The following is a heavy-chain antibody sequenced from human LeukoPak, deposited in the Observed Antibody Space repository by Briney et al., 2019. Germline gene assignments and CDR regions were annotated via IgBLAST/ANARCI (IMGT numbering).Heavy chain of an antibody. D-gene: IGHD3-22*01. J-gene: IGHJ4*02. V-gene: IGHV3-9*03. CDR3: AKAQLNYYYDTSGYFFDN. CDR2: INWNSGSA. CDR1: GFTFDDYA. Sequence: PGGSLRLSCAASGFTFDDYAMHWVRQAPGKGLEWVSGINWNSGSAGYADSVKGRFTISRDNAKNSLYLQMNGLRAEDMALYYCAKAQLNYYYDTSGYFFDNWGQGTLVTVST.